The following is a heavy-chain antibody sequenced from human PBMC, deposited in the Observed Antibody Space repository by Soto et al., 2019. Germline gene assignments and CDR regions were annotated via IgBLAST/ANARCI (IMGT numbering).Heavy chain of an antibody. CDR1: GGSVDSGGYY. D-gene: IGHD6-13*01. CDR3: ARSIAAAGTWYYYYYYGMDV. J-gene: IGHJ6*02. CDR2: IYYSGST. Sequence: SETLSLTCTVSGGSVDSGGYYWNWIRQHPGKGLEWIGNIYYSGSTSYNPSLKSRVTISIDTSKNQFSLKLTSVTAADTAVYYCARSIAAAGTWYYYYYYGMDVWGQGTTVT. V-gene: IGHV4-31*03.